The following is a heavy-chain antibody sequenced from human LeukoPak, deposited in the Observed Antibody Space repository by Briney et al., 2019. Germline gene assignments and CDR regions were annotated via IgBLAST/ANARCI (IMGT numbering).Heavy chain of an antibody. V-gene: IGHV3-23*01. CDR1: GFTFSSYG. CDR2: ISGSGGST. D-gene: IGHD2-8*01. CDR3: AKDREWAFDI. J-gene: IGHJ3*02. Sequence: GGSLRLSCAASGFTFSSYGMSWVRQAPGKRLEWVSAISGSGGSTYYADSVKGRFTISRDNSKNTLYLQMNSLRAEDTAVYYCAKDREWAFDIWGQGTMVTVSS.